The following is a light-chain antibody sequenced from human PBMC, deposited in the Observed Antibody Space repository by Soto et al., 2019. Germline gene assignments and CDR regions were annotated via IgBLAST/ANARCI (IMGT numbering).Light chain of an antibody. V-gene: IGLV2-14*01. CDR2: DVN. CDR1: SSDVGGYNL. CDR3: SSYKSSSTLPYV. Sequence: QSALTQPASVSGSPGQSITISCTGTSSDVGGYNLVSWYQQYPDKAPKLMIFDVNTRPSGVSNSFSGSKSGNTASLTISGLQAEDEADYYCSSYKSSSTLPYVFGTGTKVTVL. J-gene: IGLJ1*01.